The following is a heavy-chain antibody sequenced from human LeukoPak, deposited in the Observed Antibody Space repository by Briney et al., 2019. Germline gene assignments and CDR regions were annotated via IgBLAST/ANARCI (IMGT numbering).Heavy chain of an antibody. V-gene: IGHV4-34*01. CDR3: ARVLEGSSGQHWYLDL. D-gene: IGHD6-19*01. J-gene: IGHJ2*01. CDR2: IDHSGST. CDR1: GGSFSGYY. Sequence: SETLSLTCAVYGGSFSGYYWSWIRQPPGKGLEWIGEIDHSGSTNYNPSLKSRVTMSVATSKNQFSLRLSSVTAADTAVYYCARVLEGSSGQHWYLDLWGRGTLVTVSS.